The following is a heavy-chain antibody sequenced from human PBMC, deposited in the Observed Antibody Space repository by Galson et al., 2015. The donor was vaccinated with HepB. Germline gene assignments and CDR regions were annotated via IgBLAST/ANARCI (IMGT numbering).Heavy chain of an antibody. Sequence: SLRLSCAASGLTLINYGMHWVRQAPGQGLEWVAIIRIDGTNKYYGDSVKGRFTISRDNSKNTLYLQMSSLRAEDTAVYYCARETHYSFDMWGQGTMVTVSS. CDR3: ARETHYSFDM. J-gene: IGHJ3*02. CDR1: GLTLINYG. V-gene: IGHV3-30*02. D-gene: IGHD5-18*01. CDR2: IRIDGTNK.